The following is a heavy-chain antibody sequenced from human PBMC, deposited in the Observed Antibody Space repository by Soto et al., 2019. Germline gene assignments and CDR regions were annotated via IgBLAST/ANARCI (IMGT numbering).Heavy chain of an antibody. CDR2: ISGSGGST. CDR1: GFTFSSYA. Sequence: GGSLRLSCAASGFTFSSYAMSWVRQAPGKGLEWVSAISGSGGSTYYADSVKGRFTISRDNSKNTLYLQMNSLRAEDTAVYYCAKEAGGWYEGVGYFQHWGQGTLVTVSS. CDR3: AKEAGGWYEGVGYFQH. D-gene: IGHD6-19*01. V-gene: IGHV3-23*01. J-gene: IGHJ1*01.